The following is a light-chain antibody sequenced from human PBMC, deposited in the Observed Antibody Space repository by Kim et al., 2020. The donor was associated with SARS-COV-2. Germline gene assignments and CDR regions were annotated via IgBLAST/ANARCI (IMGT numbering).Light chain of an antibody. Sequence: PGERATLSCRASQSVSSYLAWYQQKPGQAPRLLIYDASNRATGIPARFSGSGSGTDFTLTISSLEPEDFAVYYCQQRSNRVTFGQGTRLEIK. CDR1: QSVSSY. J-gene: IGKJ5*01. V-gene: IGKV3-11*01. CDR3: QQRSNRVT. CDR2: DAS.